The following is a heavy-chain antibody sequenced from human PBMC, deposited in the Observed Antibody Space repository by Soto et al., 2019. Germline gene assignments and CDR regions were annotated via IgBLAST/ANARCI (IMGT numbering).Heavy chain of an antibody. CDR1: GFTFSSYG. D-gene: IGHD4-4*01. CDR2: ISYDGSNE. CDR3: AKSLTTGVADADY. Sequence: GGSLRLPCAASGFTFSSYGMHWVRQAPGKGLEWVALISYDGSNEYYADSVKGRFTISRDNSKNTLYLQMNGLRAEDTAVFYCAKSLTTGVADADYWGQGTLVTVSS. J-gene: IGHJ4*02. V-gene: IGHV3-30*18.